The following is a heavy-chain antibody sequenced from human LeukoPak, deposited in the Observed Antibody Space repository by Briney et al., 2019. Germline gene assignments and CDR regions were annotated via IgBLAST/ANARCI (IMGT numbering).Heavy chain of an antibody. Sequence: GGSVRLSCAAYRFTFSSYAMSWVRQAPGKGLEWVSAISGSGGSTFYADSVKGRFTISRDNSKNTLYLQMNSLRAEDTAVYYCARDKLYGSGPGDIWGQGTMVTVSS. J-gene: IGHJ3*02. CDR2: ISGSGGST. D-gene: IGHD3-10*01. CDR1: RFTFSSYA. V-gene: IGHV3-23*01. CDR3: ARDKLYGSGPGDI.